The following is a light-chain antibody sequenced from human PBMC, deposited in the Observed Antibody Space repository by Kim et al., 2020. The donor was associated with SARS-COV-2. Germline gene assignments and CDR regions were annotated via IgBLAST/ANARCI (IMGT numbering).Light chain of an antibody. CDR1: SYNIGNNY. V-gene: IGLV1-51*01. CDR2: DNN. CDR3: GTWESSLSAV. J-gene: IGLJ2*01. Sequence: PGQNGTISCSGSSYNIGNNYVSWYQQLPGTAPKLLIYDNNKRPSGIPDRFSGSKSGTSATLGITGLQTGDEADYYYGTWESSLSAVFGGGTKLTVL.